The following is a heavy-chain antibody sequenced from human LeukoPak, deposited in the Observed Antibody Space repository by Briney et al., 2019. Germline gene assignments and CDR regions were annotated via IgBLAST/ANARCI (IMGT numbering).Heavy chain of an antibody. J-gene: IGHJ5*02. D-gene: IGHD6-13*01. V-gene: IGHV3-53*01. CDR3: ARERAAAIYEPFNWFDP. CDR1: GFTVSSNY. Sequence: GGSLRLSCAASGFTVSSNYMSWVRQAPGKGLEWVSVIYSGGSTYYADSVKGRFTISRDNSKNTLYLQMNSLRAEDTAVYYCARERAAAIYEPFNWFDPWGQGTLVTVSS. CDR2: IYSGGST.